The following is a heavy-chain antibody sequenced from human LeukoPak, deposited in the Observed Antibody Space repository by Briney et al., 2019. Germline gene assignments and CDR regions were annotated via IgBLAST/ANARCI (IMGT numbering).Heavy chain of an antibody. CDR1: GGSISGYY. J-gene: IGHJ4*02. CDR2: SFSSGST. Sequence: PSETLSLTCTVSGGSISGYYWSWIRQPPGKGLEWIGYSFSSGSTNYNPSLKSRVTISEDTSVNQFSLKLSSLTAADTALYYCARHYYDRSDSYSFDYWGQGTLVTVSS. D-gene: IGHD3-22*01. CDR3: ARHYYDRSDSYSFDY. V-gene: IGHV4-59*08.